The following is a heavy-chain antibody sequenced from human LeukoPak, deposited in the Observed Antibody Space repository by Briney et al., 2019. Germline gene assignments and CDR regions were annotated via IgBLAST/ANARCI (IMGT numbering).Heavy chain of an antibody. D-gene: IGHD6-13*01. V-gene: IGHV3-7*03. Sequence: GGSLRLSCAASGFTFSSYWMSWVRQAPGKGLEWVANIKQGGSEKYYVDSVKGRFTISRDNAKNSLYLQMNSLRAEDTAVYYCARERVGSSWYFDYWGQGTLVIVSS. CDR2: IKQGGSEK. J-gene: IGHJ4*02. CDR3: ARERVGSSWYFDY. CDR1: GFTFSSYW.